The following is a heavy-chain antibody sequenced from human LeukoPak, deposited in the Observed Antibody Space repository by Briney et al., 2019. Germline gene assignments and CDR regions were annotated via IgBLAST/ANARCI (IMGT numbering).Heavy chain of an antibody. CDR1: GGSISSGSYY. Sequence: PSETLSLTCTVSGGSISSGSYYWSWIRQPAGKGLEWIGRIYTSGSTNYNPSLKSRATISVDTSKNQFSLKLSSVTAADTAVYYCARVPWVGKLDVWGKGTTVTVSS. V-gene: IGHV4-61*02. CDR2: IYTSGST. CDR3: ARVPWVGKLDV. J-gene: IGHJ6*04. D-gene: IGHD1-26*01.